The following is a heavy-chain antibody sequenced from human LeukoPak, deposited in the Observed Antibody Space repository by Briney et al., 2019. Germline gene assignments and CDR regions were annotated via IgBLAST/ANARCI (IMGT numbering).Heavy chain of an antibody. J-gene: IGHJ3*01. CDR3: ARVDAFDL. Sequence: PGGSLRLSCAASGFTFSSYDMNWVRQAPGKGLEWVSYISSSSSYIYYADSVKGRFTISRDNAKNSLYLQVNSLRAEDTAVYYCARVDAFDLWGQGTMVTVSS. CDR2: ISSSSSYI. V-gene: IGHV3-21*01. CDR1: GFTFSSYD.